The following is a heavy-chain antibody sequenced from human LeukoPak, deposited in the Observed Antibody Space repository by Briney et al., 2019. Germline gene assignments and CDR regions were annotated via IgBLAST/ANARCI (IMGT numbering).Heavy chain of an antibody. V-gene: IGHV1-2*06. CDR1: GYTFTGYY. D-gene: IGHD6-19*01. CDR2: INPNNGGT. Sequence: ASVKVSCKASGYTFTGYYMNWVRQAPGQGLEWMGRINPNNGGTNYAQKFQGRVTMTRDTSITTAYMEVSSLRSEDTAVYYCARARLGSSASADCWGQGTLVTVSS. J-gene: IGHJ4*02. CDR3: ARARLGSSASADC.